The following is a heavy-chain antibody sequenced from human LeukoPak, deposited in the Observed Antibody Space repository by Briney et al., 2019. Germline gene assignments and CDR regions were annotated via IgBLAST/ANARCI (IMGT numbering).Heavy chain of an antibody. J-gene: IGHJ6*03. Sequence: GGSLRLSCAASGFTFSSYAMSWVRQAPGKGLEWVTAISGSGDSTYYADSVKGRFTISRGNSKNTLYLQMNSLRAEDTAVYYCARDDWNPRGYMDVWGKGTTVTVSS. CDR2: ISGSGDST. CDR3: ARDDWNPRGYMDV. D-gene: IGHD1-1*01. V-gene: IGHV3-23*01. CDR1: GFTFSSYA.